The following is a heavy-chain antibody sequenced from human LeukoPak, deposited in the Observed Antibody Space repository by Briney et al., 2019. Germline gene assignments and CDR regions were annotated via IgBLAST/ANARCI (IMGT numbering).Heavy chain of an antibody. D-gene: IGHD3-22*01. CDR2: IKPNSGGA. J-gene: IGHJ4*02. V-gene: IGHV1-2*02. Sequence: ASVKVSCKASGYTFTSYGISWVRQAPGQGLEWLGWIKPNSGGANYAQKFQGRVTMTRDMSISTAYMELSSLRSDDTAVYYCARDGHDSSGYYEDYWGQGTLVTVSS. CDR3: ARDGHDSSGYYEDY. CDR1: GYTFTSYG.